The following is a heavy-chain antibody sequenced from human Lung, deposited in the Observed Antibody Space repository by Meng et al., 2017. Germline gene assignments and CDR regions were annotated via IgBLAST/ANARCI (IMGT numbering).Heavy chain of an antibody. CDR2: MSFDGAQI. V-gene: IGHV3-30*01. J-gene: IGHJ2*01. CDR1: GFTFNTYA. CDR3: ARDKPPNDV. Sequence: VGEVGGGRVPPGGSLRLSCASSGFTFNTYAMHWVSQAPGKGLEWVSLMSFDGAQIYYSDSVRGRFTISRDNSKNTLYLQMNSLRAEDTAVYYCARDKPPNDVWGRGTLVTVSS.